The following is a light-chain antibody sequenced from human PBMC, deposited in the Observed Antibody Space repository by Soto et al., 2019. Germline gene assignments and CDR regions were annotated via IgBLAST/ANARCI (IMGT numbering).Light chain of an antibody. CDR3: SSFVASNNLRV. CDR2: EVN. Sequence: QSGLTQPPSASGSPGQSVTISCTGTSSDIGAYNYVSWYQQHPGKAPKLIIYEVNERPSGVPDRFSGSKSGNTASLTVSGLQPEDEAEYYCSSFVASNNLRVFGTGTKLTVL. CDR1: SSDIGAYNY. J-gene: IGLJ1*01. V-gene: IGLV2-8*01.